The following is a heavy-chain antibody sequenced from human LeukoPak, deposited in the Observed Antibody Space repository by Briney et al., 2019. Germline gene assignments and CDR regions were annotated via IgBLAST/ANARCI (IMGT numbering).Heavy chain of an antibody. J-gene: IGHJ3*02. Sequence: SETLSLTCTVSGGSVSSTTYYWSWIRQPPGKGLEWIGYIYYSGSTNYNPSLKSRVTISVDTSKNQFSLKLSSVTAADTAVYYCARVYGDHDAFDIWGQGTMVTVSS. CDR3: ARVYGDHDAFDI. CDR1: GGSVSSTTYY. CDR2: IYYSGST. D-gene: IGHD4-17*01. V-gene: IGHV4-61*01.